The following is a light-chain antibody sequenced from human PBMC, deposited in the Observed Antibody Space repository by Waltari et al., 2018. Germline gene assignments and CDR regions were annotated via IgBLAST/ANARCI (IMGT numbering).Light chain of an antibody. J-gene: IGKJ4*01. CDR2: AAS. CDR1: HGIGNW. Sequence: DIQMTQSPSSVSASVGDRVSITCRAGHGIGNWLAWYQQKPGKAPELLIYAASSLQSGVPSRFSGSGSGTDFTLTISSLQPEDFATYYCQQANTFPLTFGGGTKLEIK. V-gene: IGKV1-12*01. CDR3: QQANTFPLT.